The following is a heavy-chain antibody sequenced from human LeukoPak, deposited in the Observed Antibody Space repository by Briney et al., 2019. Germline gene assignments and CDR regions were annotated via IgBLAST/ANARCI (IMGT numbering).Heavy chain of an antibody. Sequence: TSETLSLTCTVSGGSISSYYWSWIRQPAGKGLERIGRIYTSGSTNYNPSLKSRVTMSVDTSKNQFSLKLSSVTAADTAVYYCARGYYYDSSGRDSFDIWGQGTMVTVSS. CDR2: IYTSGST. J-gene: IGHJ3*02. CDR3: ARGYYYDSSGRDSFDI. CDR1: GGSISSYY. V-gene: IGHV4-4*07. D-gene: IGHD3-22*01.